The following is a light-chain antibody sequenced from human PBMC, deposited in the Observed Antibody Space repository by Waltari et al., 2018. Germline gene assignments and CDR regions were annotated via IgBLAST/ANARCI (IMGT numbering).Light chain of an antibody. CDR3: QQYYSTPIT. CDR2: WAS. Sequence: DFVMTQSPDSLAVSLGERATINCQSSQSVFYSSNNKNYLAWYQQKPGQPPNLLIYWASTRESGVPDRFSGSGSGTDFTLTISSLQAEDVAVYYCQQYYSTPITFGQGTKLEV. V-gene: IGKV4-1*01. J-gene: IGKJ1*01. CDR1: QSVFYSSNNKNY.